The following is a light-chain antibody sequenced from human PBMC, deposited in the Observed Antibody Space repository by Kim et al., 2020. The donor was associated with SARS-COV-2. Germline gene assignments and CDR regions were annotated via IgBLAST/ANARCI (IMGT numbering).Light chain of an antibody. CDR3: CSYAGSYSFV. Sequence: GQSVTISCTGTSRDVGGYNYVSWYQHHPGKAPKLMIYDVSKRPSGVPDRFSGSKSGNTASLIISGLQAEDETDYYCCSYAGSYSFVFGTGTTVTVL. CDR2: DVS. J-gene: IGLJ1*01. V-gene: IGLV2-11*01. CDR1: SRDVGGYNY.